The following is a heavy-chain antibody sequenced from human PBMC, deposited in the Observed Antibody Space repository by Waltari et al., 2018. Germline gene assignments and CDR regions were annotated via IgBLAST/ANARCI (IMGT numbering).Heavy chain of an antibody. V-gene: IGHV4-61*02. CDR2: IYNSGGC. CDR1: GDSISNGSSH. Sequence: QVQLQESGPGLVKPSQTLSLTCTVSGDSISNGSSHWSWIRQPAGKRLEWIGRIYNSGGCNHTPSLKSRVTISKDTTKNQFPLDLRSVTAADTAIYYCAREEGRYYNFWNGYYAFDNWGQGTLVTVSS. CDR3: AREEGRYYNFWNGYYAFDN. J-gene: IGHJ4*02. D-gene: IGHD3-3*01.